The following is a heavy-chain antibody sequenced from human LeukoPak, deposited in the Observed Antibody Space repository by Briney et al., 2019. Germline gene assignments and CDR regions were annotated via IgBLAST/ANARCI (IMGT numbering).Heavy chain of an antibody. J-gene: IGHJ4*02. Sequence: PSETLSLTCTVSGGSISSSSYYWGWIRQPPGKGLEWIGSIYYSGSTYYNPSLKSRVTISVDTSKNQFSLKLSSVTAADTAVYYCARGLEDTDILTGYYFDYWGQGTLVTVSS. D-gene: IGHD3-9*01. V-gene: IGHV4-39*07. CDR1: GGSISSSSYY. CDR2: IYYSGST. CDR3: ARGLEDTDILTGYYFDY.